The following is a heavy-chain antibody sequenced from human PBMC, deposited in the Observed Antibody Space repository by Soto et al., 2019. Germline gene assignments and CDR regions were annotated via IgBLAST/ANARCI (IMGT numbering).Heavy chain of an antibody. CDR1: GGSFSGYY. J-gene: IGHJ6*02. CDR2: INHSGST. D-gene: IGHD4-4*01. V-gene: IGHV4-34*01. Sequence: SETLSLTYAVYGGSFSGYYWSWIRQPPGKGLEWIGEINHSGSTNYNPSLKSRVTISVDTSKNQFSLRLSSVTAADTAVYYCARGLTTVTYYYYGMDVWGQGTTVTVSS. CDR3: ARGLTTVTYYYYGMDV.